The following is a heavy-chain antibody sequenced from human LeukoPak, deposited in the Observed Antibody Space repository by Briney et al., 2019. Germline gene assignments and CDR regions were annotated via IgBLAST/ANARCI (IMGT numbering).Heavy chain of an antibody. J-gene: IGHJ4*02. CDR3: AKGTVRSCSGPSCYPLDS. D-gene: IGHD2-15*01. V-gene: IGHV3-23*01. Sequence: PGGSLRLSCAASGFTFSSYAMTWVRRAPVKGLEWLSVVTDTGGNTYHADSAKGRFTISRDNSKNTVYLEMDSLRVEDTAVYYCAKGTVRSCSGPSCYPLDSWGQGTLVTVSS. CDR2: VTDTGGNT. CDR1: GFTFSSYA.